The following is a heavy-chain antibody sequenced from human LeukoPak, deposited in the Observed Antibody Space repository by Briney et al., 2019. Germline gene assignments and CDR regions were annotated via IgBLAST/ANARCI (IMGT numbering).Heavy chain of an antibody. J-gene: IGHJ6*02. CDR2: IYYSGST. V-gene: IGHV4-59*01. CDR1: GGSISSYY. CDR3: SRFGELLGYYGMDV. Sequence: PSETLSLTCTVSGGSISSYYWSWIRQPPGKGLEWMGYIYYSGSTNYNPSLKSRVTISVDTSKNQFSLKLSSVTAADTAVYYCSRFGELLGYYGMDVWGQGTTVTVSS. D-gene: IGHD3-10*01.